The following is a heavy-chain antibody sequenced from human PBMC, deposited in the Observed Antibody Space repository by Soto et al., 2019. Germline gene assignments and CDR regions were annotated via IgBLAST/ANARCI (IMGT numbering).Heavy chain of an antibody. CDR2: IIPILGIA. CDR1: GGTFSSYT. V-gene: IGHV1-69*04. J-gene: IGHJ6*03. D-gene: IGHD2-15*01. CDR3: ARDLKGYCSGGSCVVFEYYYSYYTVV. Sequence: SVKVYCKASGGTFSSYTISWVRQAPGQGLEWMGRIIPILGIANYAQKFQGRVTITADKSTSTAYMGLSSLRSEDTAVYYCARDLKGYCSGGSCVVFEYYYSYYTVVPGKATTGTVSS.